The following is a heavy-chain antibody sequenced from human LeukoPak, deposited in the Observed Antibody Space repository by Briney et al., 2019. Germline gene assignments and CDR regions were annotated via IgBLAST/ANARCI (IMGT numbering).Heavy chain of an antibody. CDR2: ISSSSSYI. D-gene: IGHD1-26*01. J-gene: IGHJ4*02. CDR1: GFTFNTYS. V-gene: IGHV3-21*03. Sequence: GGSLRLSCAASGFTFNTYSMNWVRQAPGKGLEWVSSISSSSSYIYYADSMKGRFTISRDDAKNSLYMQMTSVRAQDTAVCYCASTTGSYYPYYFDSSGEGALVTVSS. CDR3: ASTTGSYYPYYFDS.